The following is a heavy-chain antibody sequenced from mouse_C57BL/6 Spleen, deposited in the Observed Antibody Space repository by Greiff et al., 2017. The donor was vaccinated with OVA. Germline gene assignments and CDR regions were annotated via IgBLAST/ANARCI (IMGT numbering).Heavy chain of an antibody. CDR3: ARIYYDYDGSMDY. V-gene: IGHV1-9*01. CDR1: GYTFTGYW. CDR2: ILPGSGCT. Sequence: PLQQSGAELMKPGASVKLSCKATGYTFTGYWIEWVKQRPGHGLEWIGEILPGSGCTNYNEKLKGKATFNADTSSNTAYMQLSSLTTEDSAIYYCARIYYDYDGSMDYWGQGTSVTVSS. J-gene: IGHJ4*01. D-gene: IGHD2-4*01.